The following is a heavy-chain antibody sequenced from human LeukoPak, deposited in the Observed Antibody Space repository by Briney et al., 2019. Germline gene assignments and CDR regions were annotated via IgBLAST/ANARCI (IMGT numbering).Heavy chain of an antibody. CDR2: IYYSGST. V-gene: IGHV4-39*01. D-gene: IGHD3-22*01. CDR3: ARQFTYYYDSSGYWGYYYYGMDV. CDR1: GGSISSSSYY. Sequence: SQSLSLICIVSGGSISSSSYYWGWIRQPPGKGLEWVGSIYYSGSTYYNPSLKSRVTISVDPSKNQFSLKLSSVTAADTAVYYCARQFTYYYDSSGYWGYYYYGMDVWDQGTTVTVSS. J-gene: IGHJ6*02.